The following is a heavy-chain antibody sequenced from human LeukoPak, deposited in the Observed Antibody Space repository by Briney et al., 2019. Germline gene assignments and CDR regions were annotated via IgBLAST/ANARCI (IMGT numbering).Heavy chain of an antibody. CDR1: GFTFSSYA. J-gene: IGHJ4*02. CDR3: ARGTANDFWSGPDFDY. Sequence: PGGSLRLSCAASGFTFSSYAMSWVRQAPGKGLEWVSAISGSGGSTYYADSVKGRFTISRDNSKNTLYLQMNSLRAEDTAVYYCARGTANDFWSGPDFDYWGQGTLVTVSS. D-gene: IGHD3-3*01. V-gene: IGHV3-23*01. CDR2: ISGSGGST.